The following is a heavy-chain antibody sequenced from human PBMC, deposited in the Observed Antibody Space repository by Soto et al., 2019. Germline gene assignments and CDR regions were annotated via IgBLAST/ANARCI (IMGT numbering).Heavy chain of an antibody. Sequence: ASVKVSCKASRYTFTSYYLHWVRQAPGQGLEWMGIINPSVGSTTYAQKFQGRVTMTRDTSTKTIDMELSSLRSEDTAVYYCARDRGSGGYAFDLWGQGTMVTVSS. CDR3: ARDRGSGGYAFDL. CDR2: INPSVGST. V-gene: IGHV1-46*03. D-gene: IGHD1-26*01. J-gene: IGHJ3*01. CDR1: RYTFTSYY.